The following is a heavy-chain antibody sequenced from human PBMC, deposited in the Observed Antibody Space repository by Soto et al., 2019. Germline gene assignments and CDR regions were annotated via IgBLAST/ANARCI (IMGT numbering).Heavy chain of an antibody. CDR1: GFTFSDYY. D-gene: IGHD3-3*01. CDR3: ARDKDYDFWSGYPGNFDY. CDR2: ISSSGSTI. V-gene: IGHV3-11*04. Sequence: GGSLRLSCAASGFTFSDYYMSWIRQAPGKGLEWVSYISSSGSTIYYADSVKGRFTISRDNAKNSLYLQMNSLRAEDTAVYYCARDKDYDFWSGYPGNFDYWGQGTLVTVSS. J-gene: IGHJ4*02.